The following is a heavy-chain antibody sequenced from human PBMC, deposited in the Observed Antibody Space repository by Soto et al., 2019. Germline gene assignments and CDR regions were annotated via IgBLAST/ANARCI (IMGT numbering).Heavy chain of an antibody. D-gene: IGHD5-18*01. Sequence: HPGGSLRLSCAASGFTFSSYGMHWVRQAPGKGLEWVAVIWYDGSNKYYADSVKGRFTISRDNSKNTLYLQMNSLRAEDTAVYYCAREGGYSYGSGPFDYWCQGTLVTVSS. J-gene: IGHJ4*02. CDR3: AREGGYSYGSGPFDY. V-gene: IGHV3-33*01. CDR1: GFTFSSYG. CDR2: IWYDGSNK.